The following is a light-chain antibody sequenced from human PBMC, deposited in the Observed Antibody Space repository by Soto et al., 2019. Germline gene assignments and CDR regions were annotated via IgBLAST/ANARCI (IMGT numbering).Light chain of an antibody. J-gene: IGKJ1*01. V-gene: IGKV2-28*01. CDR2: LAS. Sequence: DIVMTQSPLSLPVMPGEPASISCRSSQSLLHSNGYKFLDWYLQRPGQSPQVLIYLASNRSSGVPDRFSGIGSGTDFTLKISRVEAEDVGVYYCMQALQSPRTFGQGTKVEIK. CDR1: QSLLHSNGYKF. CDR3: MQALQSPRT.